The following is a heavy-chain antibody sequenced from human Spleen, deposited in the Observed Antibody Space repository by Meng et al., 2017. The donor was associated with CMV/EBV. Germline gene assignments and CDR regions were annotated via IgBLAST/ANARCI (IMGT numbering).Heavy chain of an antibody. CDR2: IYYGGST. CDR1: GDSIKTYY. J-gene: IGHJ4*02. D-gene: IGHD5-24*01. Sequence: QVQLQESGPGLVKPSETLSLTCSGSGDSIKTYYWRWVRQPPGKGLEWIGYIYYGGSTNYKASLKSRVTMSIDASKSQFSLKLTSLTAADTAVYYCVREALATISGEMFLFDSWGPGTLVTVSS. V-gene: IGHV4-59*01. CDR3: VREALATISGEMFLFDS.